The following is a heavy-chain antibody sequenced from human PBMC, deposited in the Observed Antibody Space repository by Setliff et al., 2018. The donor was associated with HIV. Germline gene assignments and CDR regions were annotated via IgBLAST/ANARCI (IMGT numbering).Heavy chain of an antibody. CDR2: ISYGSTYI. CDR1: GFGFTFSSYC. Sequence: GESLRLSCVASGFGFTFSSYCMDWFRQAPGKGLGWVSSISYGSTYIYQSDSVRGRFTISRDDAKKSLYLQMNSLGAEDTAVYYCARSGGIGNYHWDVWGKGTTVTVSS. CDR3: ARSGGIGNYHWDV. D-gene: IGHD3-16*01. J-gene: IGHJ6*03. V-gene: IGHV3-21*01.